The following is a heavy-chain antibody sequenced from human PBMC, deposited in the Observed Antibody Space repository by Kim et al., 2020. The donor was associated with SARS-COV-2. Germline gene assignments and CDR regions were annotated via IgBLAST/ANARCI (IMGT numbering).Heavy chain of an antibody. CDR3: ARSSSGCLDY. CDR1: GYTFTSYN. D-gene: IGHD6-19*01. CDR2: INGGSGNT. V-gene: IGHV1-3*01. Sequence: ASVKVSCKASGYTFTSYNIHWVRQAPGQRLECMGWINGGSGNTKYSQKFQGRVTITRDTSASTAYMELSSLRSEDTAVYYCARSSSGCLDYWGQGVLVTV. J-gene: IGHJ4*02.